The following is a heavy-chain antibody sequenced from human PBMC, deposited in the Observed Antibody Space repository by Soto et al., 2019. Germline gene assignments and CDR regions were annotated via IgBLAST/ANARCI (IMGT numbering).Heavy chain of an antibody. Sequence: KPSETLSLTCTVSGGSISSYYWSWIRQPPGKGLEWIGYIYYSGSTNYNPSLKSRVTISVDTSKNQFSLKLSSVTAADTAVYYCARQPHAHSGYPYYYYYGMDVWGQGTTVTVSS. J-gene: IGHJ6*02. CDR1: GGSISSYY. CDR2: IYYSGST. D-gene: IGHD3-22*01. V-gene: IGHV4-59*01. CDR3: ARQPHAHSGYPYYYYYGMDV.